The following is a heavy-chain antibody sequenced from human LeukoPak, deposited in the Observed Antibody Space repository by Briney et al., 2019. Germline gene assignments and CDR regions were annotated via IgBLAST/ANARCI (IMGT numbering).Heavy chain of an antibody. V-gene: IGHV3-30-3*01. CDR1: GFTFSSYA. Sequence: PGGSLRLSCAASGFTFSSYAMHWVRQAPGKGLEWVAVMSHDGSAKIYADSVQGRFTISRDNSKNTLYLQLSSLRAEDTAVYHCARPREAGSSSGWYFDKWGQGTLVTVSS. D-gene: IGHD6-19*01. CDR2: MSHDGSAK. CDR3: ARPREAGSSSGWYFDK. J-gene: IGHJ4*02.